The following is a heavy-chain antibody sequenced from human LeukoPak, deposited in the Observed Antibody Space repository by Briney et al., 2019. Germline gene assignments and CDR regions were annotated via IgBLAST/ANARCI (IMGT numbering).Heavy chain of an antibody. CDR1: GGSISSYY. CDR2: LYYNGNT. Sequence: SETLSLTCTVSGGSISSYYWSWIRQPPGKGLEWIGYLYYNGNTNNNPSLKGRVTMSVDTSNNQFSLRLSSVTAADTAVYYCAKIPKGGDGLTSADQIYFDIWGRGTLVIVSS. D-gene: IGHD2-21*01. V-gene: IGHV4-59*08. CDR3: AKIPKGGDGLTSADQIYFDI. J-gene: IGHJ2*01.